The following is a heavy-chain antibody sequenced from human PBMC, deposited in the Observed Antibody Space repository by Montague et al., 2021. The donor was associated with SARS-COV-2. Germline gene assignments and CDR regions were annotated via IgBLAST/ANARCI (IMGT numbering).Heavy chain of an antibody. Sequence: SVKVSCKASGYTFTNYDINWVRQAPGQGLEWMGWMNPNNDNRGYTQKFEGRVTMTRNTSISTAYMELSSLRSEDTAVYYCARAEYCSGGSCGYYYYGMDVRGQGTLVTVSS. J-gene: IGHJ6*02. CDR2: MNPNNDNR. CDR3: ARAEYCSGGSCGYYYYGMDV. V-gene: IGHV1-8*01. D-gene: IGHD2-15*01. CDR1: GYTFTNYD.